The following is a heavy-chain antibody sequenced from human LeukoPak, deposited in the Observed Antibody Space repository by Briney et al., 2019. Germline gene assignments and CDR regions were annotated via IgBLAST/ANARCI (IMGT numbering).Heavy chain of an antibody. CDR3: ARGREWELPLDY. J-gene: IGHJ4*02. CDR2: IYYSGST. CDR1: GGSISSSSYY. Sequence: PSETLSLTCTVSGGSISSSSYYWGWIRQPPGKGLEWIGSIYYSGSTYYNPSLKSRVTISVDTSKNQFSLKLSSVTAADTVVYYCARGREWELPLDYWGQGTLVTVSS. D-gene: IGHD1-26*01. V-gene: IGHV4-39*07.